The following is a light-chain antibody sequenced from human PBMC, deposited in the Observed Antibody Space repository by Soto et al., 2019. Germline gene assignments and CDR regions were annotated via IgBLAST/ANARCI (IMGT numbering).Light chain of an antibody. V-gene: IGLV2-23*01. J-gene: IGLJ1*01. CDR3: CSYAGTNTFV. CDR1: SSDVGSYNL. Sequence: QSALTQPASVSGSPGQSITISCTGTSSDVGSYNLVSWYQQHPGKAPKLMIYDGNQRPSGVSNRFSGSKSANTASLTISGLQTEDEAYYYGCSYAGTNTFVFGTGTKVTVL. CDR2: DGN.